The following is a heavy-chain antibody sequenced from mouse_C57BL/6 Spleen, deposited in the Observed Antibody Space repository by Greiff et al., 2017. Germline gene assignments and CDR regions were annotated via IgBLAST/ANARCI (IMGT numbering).Heavy chain of an antibody. D-gene: IGHD4-1*01. CDR1: GYTFTSYW. J-gene: IGHJ4*01. CDR2: IYPGSGST. Sequence: QVHVKQPGAELVKPGASVKMSCKASGYTFTSYWITWVKQRPGQGLEWIGDIYPGSGSTNYNEKFKSKATLTVDTSSSTAYMQLSSLTSEDSAVYYCARWEVYAMDYWGQGTSVTVSS. V-gene: IGHV1-55*01. CDR3: ARWEVYAMDY.